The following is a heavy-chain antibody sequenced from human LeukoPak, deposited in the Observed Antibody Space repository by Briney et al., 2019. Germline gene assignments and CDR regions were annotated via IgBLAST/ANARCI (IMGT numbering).Heavy chain of an antibody. Sequence: PGRSLRLSCAAPGFTFSSYGMHWVRQAPGKGLEWVAVISYDGSNKYYADSVKGRFTISRDNSKNTLYLQMNSLRAEDTAVYYCARVLCSGGTCLDAFDIWGQGTMVTVSS. V-gene: IGHV3-30*03. D-gene: IGHD2-15*01. CDR2: ISYDGSNK. J-gene: IGHJ3*02. CDR1: GFTFSSYG. CDR3: ARVLCSGGTCLDAFDI.